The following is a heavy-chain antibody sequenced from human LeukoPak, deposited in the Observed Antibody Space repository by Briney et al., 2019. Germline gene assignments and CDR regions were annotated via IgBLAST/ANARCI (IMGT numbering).Heavy chain of an antibody. V-gene: IGHV3-48*01. D-gene: IGHD6-13*01. CDR2: ISDSGAM. CDR3: ARDSGWFRFDS. CDR1: GFTFSTYS. J-gene: IGHJ4*02. Sequence: GGSLRLSCAASGFTFSTYSMKWVRQAPGKGLEWVSYISDSGAMYYADSVRGRFTISRENAQNSLFLQMNGLRAEDTAVYFCARDSGWFRFDSWGQGTLVTVSS.